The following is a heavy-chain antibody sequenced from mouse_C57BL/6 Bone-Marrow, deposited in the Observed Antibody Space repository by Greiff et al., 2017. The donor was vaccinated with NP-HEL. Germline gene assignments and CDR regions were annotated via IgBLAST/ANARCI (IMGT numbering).Heavy chain of an antibody. D-gene: IGHD3-3*01. CDR3: AREGLAHFDC. CDR2: IDPSDSYT. J-gene: IGHJ2*01. CDR1: GYTFTSYW. V-gene: IGHV1-69*01. Sequence: QVQLQQPGAELVMPGASVKLSCKASGYTFTSYWMHWVKQRPGQGLEWIGEIDPSDSYTNYNQKFKGKSTLTVDKSSSTAYMQLSSLTSEDSAVYYCAREGLAHFDCWGQGTTLTVSS.